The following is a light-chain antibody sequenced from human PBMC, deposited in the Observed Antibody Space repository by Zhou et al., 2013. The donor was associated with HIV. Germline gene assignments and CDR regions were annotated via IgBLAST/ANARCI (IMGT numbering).Light chain of an antibody. J-gene: IGKJ4*01. CDR1: QSISDW. CDR3: QQGNSFPLT. Sequence: DIQMTQSPSTLSASVGDRVTITCRASQSISDWLAWYQQKPGKAPKLLIYGASNLQSGVPSRFSGSGSGTDFTLTINSLHPEDFGTYYCQQGNSFPLTFGGGTKVEIK. CDR2: GAS. V-gene: IGKV1-5*01.